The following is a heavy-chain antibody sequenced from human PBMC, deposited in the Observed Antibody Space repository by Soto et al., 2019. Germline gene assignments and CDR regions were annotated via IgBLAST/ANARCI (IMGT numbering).Heavy chain of an antibody. CDR3: ARVDYYDSSGYYGY. D-gene: IGHD3-22*01. J-gene: IGHJ4*02. CDR2: ISGYNGNT. Sequence: QVQLVQSGAEVKKPGASVKVSCKASGYTFTIYGISWVRQPPGQGLEWMGWISGYNGNTDYAQNLQDRVTLTTDASTSSVYMELRSLRSDDTAVYYCARVDYYDSSGYYGYWGQGTLITVSS. CDR1: GYTFTIYG. V-gene: IGHV1-18*04.